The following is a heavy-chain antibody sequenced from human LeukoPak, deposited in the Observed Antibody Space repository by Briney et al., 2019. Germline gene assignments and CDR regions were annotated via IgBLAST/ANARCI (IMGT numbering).Heavy chain of an antibody. CDR1: GFTFSSYA. CDR2: ISINSGGT. V-gene: IGHV3-23*01. CDR3: AKESPAFDV. J-gene: IGHJ3*01. Sequence: GGSLRLSCAASGFTFSSYAMTWVRQAPGKGLEWVSSISINSGGTYYADSVKGRFTISRDNSKNTLYLQMNSLRAEDTAVYYCAKESPAFDVWGQGTMVTVSS.